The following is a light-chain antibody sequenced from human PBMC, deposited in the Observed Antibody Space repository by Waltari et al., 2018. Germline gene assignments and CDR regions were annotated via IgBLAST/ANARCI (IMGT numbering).Light chain of an antibody. CDR2: QDT. Sequence: SYELTQPTSVSVSPGQTASITCPGDKLGDKYACWYQQKPGQSPLLVVYQDTKRPSGIPERFSGSKSGDTASLTITGTQAMDEADYYCQAWDNVPHVVFGGGTKLTV. V-gene: IGLV3-1*01. CDR3: QAWDNVPHVV. CDR1: KLGDKY. J-gene: IGLJ2*01.